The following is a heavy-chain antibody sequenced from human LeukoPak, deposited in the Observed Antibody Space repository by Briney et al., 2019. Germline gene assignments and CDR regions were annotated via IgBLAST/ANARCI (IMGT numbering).Heavy chain of an antibody. CDR2: ISSSSSYI. CDR1: GFTFSSYS. V-gene: IGHV3-21*01. D-gene: IGHD1-1*01. J-gene: IGHJ3*02. CDR3: AREYGTSEAFDI. Sequence: GGSLRLSCAASGFTFSSYSMNWVRQAPGKGLESVSSISSSSSYIYYADSVKGRFTISRDNAKNSLYLQMNSLRAEDTAVYHCAREYGTSEAFDIWGQGTMVTVSS.